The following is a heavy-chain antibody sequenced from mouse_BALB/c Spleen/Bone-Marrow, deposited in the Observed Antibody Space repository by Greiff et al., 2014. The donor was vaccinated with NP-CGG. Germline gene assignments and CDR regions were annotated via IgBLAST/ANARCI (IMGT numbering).Heavy chain of an antibody. V-gene: IGHV1S56*01. CDR1: GYTFTNYY. CDR2: IYPVNVHA. CDR3: ARWLLPYYAMDY. J-gene: IGHJ4*01. Sequence: VQLQQSGPELVKPGASARISCKASGYTFTNYYIHWVKQRPGQGLEWIGWIYPVNVHANFNEKFRGKATLTADKSSSTAYMQLSSLTSEDSAVYFCARWLLPYYAMDYWGQGTSATVSS. D-gene: IGHD2-3*01.